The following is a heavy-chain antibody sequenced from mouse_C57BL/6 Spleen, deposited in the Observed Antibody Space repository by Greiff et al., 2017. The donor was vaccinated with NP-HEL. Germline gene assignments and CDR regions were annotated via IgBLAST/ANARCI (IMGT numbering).Heavy chain of an antibody. CDR1: GYTFTSYW. J-gene: IGHJ1*03. CDR2: IHPNSGST. D-gene: IGHD1-1*01. V-gene: IGHV1-64*01. CDR3: AMKNYYGSSYGYVDV. Sequence: QVQLQQPGAELVKPGASVKLSCKASGYTFTSYWMHWVKQRPGQGLEWIGMIHPNSGSTNYNEKFKSKATLTVDKSSSTAYMQLSSLTSEDSAVYYCAMKNYYGSSYGYVDVWGTGTTVTVSS.